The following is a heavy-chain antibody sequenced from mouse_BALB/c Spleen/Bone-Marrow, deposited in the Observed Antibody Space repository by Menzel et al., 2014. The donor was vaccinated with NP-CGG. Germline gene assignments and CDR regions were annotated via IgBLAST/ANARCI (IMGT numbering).Heavy chain of an antibody. V-gene: IGHV5-6-4*01. CDR1: GFTLXSYT. CDR3: TRDRYYGNSFAY. J-gene: IGHJ3*01. D-gene: IGHD2-1*01. Sequence: EVKLVESGGGLVKPGGSLELSCAASGFTLXSYTMSWIRQTPEKRLEWVATISSGGSYTYYPDSVKGRFTISRDNAKNTLYLQMISLKSEDTAMYYCTRDRYYGNSFAYWGQGTLVTVSA. CDR2: ISSGGSYT.